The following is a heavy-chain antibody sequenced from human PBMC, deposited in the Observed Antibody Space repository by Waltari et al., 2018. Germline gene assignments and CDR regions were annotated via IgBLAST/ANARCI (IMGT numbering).Heavy chain of an antibody. J-gene: IGHJ4*02. D-gene: IGHD3-3*01. CDR1: GGSISSYY. Sequence: QVQLQESGPGLVKPSETLSLTCTVSGGSISSYYWSWIRQPPGKGLEWIGYIYYGGSANYNPSLKSRVTISVDTSKNQFSLKLSSVTAADTAVYYCARGSITIFGVVMGYFDYWGQGTLVTVSS. V-gene: IGHV4-59*01. CDR2: IYYGGSA. CDR3: ARGSITIFGVVMGYFDY.